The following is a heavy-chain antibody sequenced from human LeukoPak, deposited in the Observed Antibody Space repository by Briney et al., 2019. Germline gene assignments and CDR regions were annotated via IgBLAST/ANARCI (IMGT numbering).Heavy chain of an antibody. D-gene: IGHD6-19*01. CDR1: GGTFSSYA. CDR2: MNPNSGNT. J-gene: IGHJ6*03. V-gene: IGHV1-8*02. Sequence: ASVKVSCKASGGTFSSYAISWVRQAPGQGLEWMGWMNPNSGNTGYAQKFQGRVTMTRNTSISTAYMELSSLRSEDTAVYYCARNMFVSSGWYIPYMDVWGKGTTVTISS. CDR3: ARNMFVSSGWYIPYMDV.